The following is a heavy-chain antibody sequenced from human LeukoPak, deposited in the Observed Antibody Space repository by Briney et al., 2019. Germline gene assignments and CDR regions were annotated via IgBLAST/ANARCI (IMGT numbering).Heavy chain of an antibody. J-gene: IGHJ6*04. Sequence: GGSLRLSCAASGFTFSSYGMHWVRQAPGKGLEWVAVISYDGSNKYYTDSVKGRFTISRDNYKNTLYLQMNSLRAEDTAVYYCAKDRGLDYAPGDVWGVGTTVTVSS. CDR1: GFTFSSYG. D-gene: IGHD4-17*01. CDR3: AKDRGLDYAPGDV. CDR2: ISYDGSNK. V-gene: IGHV3-30*18.